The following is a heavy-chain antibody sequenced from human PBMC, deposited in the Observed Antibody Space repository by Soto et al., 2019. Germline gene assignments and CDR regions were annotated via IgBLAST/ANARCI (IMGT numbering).Heavy chain of an antibody. CDR1: GGSISRYS. CDR3: ARGTAPRITVLRGPPPMRGFDI. CDR2: IYYSGST. D-gene: IGHD3-10*01. V-gene: IGHV4-59*08. J-gene: IGHJ3*02. Sequence: SETLSLTCTVSGGSISRYSWSWIRQPPGKGLECIGCIYYSGSTDYNPSLRGRVTISVDTSKNQFSLKLSSVTAADTAVYYCARGTAPRITVLRGPPPMRGFDIWGQGTMVTVSS.